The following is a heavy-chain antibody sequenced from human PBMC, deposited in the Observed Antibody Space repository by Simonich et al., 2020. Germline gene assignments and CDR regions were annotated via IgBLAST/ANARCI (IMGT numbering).Heavy chain of an antibody. D-gene: IGHD3-3*01. CDR3: ARGGVQYYYYYMDA. CDR2: INPNRGGT. Sequence: QVQLVQSGAEVKKPGASVKVSCKASGYTFTGYYVHWVRQAPGKGLERKGWINPNRGGTNYARKCKGRVTMTRDTSISTAYMELSRQRSDDTAVYYCARGGVQYYYYYMDAWGKGTTVTVSS. CDR1: GYTFTGYY. J-gene: IGHJ6*03. V-gene: IGHV1-2*02.